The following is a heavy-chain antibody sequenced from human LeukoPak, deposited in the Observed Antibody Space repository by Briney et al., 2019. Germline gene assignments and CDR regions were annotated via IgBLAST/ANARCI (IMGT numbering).Heavy chain of an antibody. Sequence: GGSLRLSXAASGFTFSDYYMSWIRQAPGKGLEWVSYISSSGSTIYYADSVKGRFTISRDNAKNSLYLQMNSLRAEDTAVYYCASVAAAGSIDYWGQGTLVTVSS. CDR3: ASVAAAGSIDY. D-gene: IGHD6-13*01. J-gene: IGHJ4*02. CDR1: GFTFSDYY. V-gene: IGHV3-11*04. CDR2: ISSSGSTI.